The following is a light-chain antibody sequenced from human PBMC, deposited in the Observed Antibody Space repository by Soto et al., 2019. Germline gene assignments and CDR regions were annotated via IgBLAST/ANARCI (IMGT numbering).Light chain of an antibody. J-gene: IGKJ4*01. Sequence: EIVLTQSPGTLSLSPGERATLSCRASQNVDSNYLAWYQQKPGQAPRIIIFGASGRATGIPDRFSGSGSGTDFTLTISRLEPEDFAVYYCQQRSNWPLTFGGGTKVDIK. CDR3: QQRSNWPLT. CDR1: QNVDSNY. CDR2: GAS. V-gene: IGKV3D-20*02.